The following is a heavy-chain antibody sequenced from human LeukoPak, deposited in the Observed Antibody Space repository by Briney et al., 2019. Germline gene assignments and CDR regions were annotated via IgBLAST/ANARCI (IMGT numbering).Heavy chain of an antibody. CDR2: IYSDGYT. D-gene: IGHD4-17*01. V-gene: IGHV3-53*01. J-gene: IGHJ5*01. CDR3: ARDGPGDGDYVFDF. Sequence: GGSLRLSCAVSGFTVSSKYMSWVRQAPGKGLEWVSVIYSDGYTYYADSVKGRFTISRDNSKNTLYLQMNSLRAEDTAVYYCARDGPGDGDYVFDFWGQGTLVTVSS. CDR1: GFTVSSKY.